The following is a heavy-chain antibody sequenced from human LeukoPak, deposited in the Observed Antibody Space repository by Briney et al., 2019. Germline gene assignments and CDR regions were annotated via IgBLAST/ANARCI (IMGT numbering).Heavy chain of an antibody. CDR1: GGSISTYY. D-gene: IGHD2-2*01. V-gene: IGHV4-4*07. Sequence: SETLSLTCTVSGGSISTYYWSWIRQPAGKGLEWIGHIYTSGSTNYNPSLKSRVTMSVDTSKNQSSLKLSSVTAADTAVYYCATYCSSTSCYRSQALPSDYYYYYGMDVWGQGTTVTVSS. CDR2: IYTSGST. CDR3: ATYCSSTSCYRSQALPSDYYYYYGMDV. J-gene: IGHJ6*02.